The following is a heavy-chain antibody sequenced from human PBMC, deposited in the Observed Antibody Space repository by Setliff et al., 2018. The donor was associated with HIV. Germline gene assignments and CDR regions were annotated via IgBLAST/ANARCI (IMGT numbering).Heavy chain of an antibody. CDR2: INPNSGDT. D-gene: IGHD2-21*02. CDR3: ARGFRVTALGPGPSEY. Sequence: ASVKVSCKASGYTFTGYHMHWVRQAPGHGLEWMGWINPNSGDTHYEQNFKGRVTMTSDTSINTAYMEMSSLRSDDTAIYYCARGFRVTALGPGPSEYWGQGTLVTVSS. CDR1: GYTFTGYH. V-gene: IGHV1-2*02. J-gene: IGHJ4*02.